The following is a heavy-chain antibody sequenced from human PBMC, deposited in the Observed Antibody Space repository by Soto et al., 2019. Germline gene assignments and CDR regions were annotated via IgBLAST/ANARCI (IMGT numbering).Heavy chain of an antibody. CDR2: ISSNGGST. Sequence: GGSMRRSLAASGVTFCRYAMQWVRRAPGKGLEYVSAISSNGGSTYYANSVKGRFTISRDNSKNTLYLQMGSLRAEDMAVYYCARDSISSTSVTYYYYYMDVWGKGTTVTVSS. CDR1: GVTFCRYA. V-gene: IGHV3-64*01. D-gene: IGHD2-2*01. J-gene: IGHJ6*03. CDR3: ARDSISSTSVTYYYYYMDV.